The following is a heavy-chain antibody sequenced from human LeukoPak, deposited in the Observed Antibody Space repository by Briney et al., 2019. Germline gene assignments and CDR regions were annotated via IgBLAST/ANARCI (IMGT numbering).Heavy chain of an antibody. CDR1: GFTFSSYA. D-gene: IGHD3-22*01. J-gene: IGHJ4*02. CDR2: ISGSGGST. Sequence: GGSLRLSCAASGFTFSSYAMSWVRQAPGKWLEWVSAISGSGGSTYYADSVKGRFTISRDNSKNTLYLQMNSLRAEDTAVYYCAKDLAGYYYFSGQNDYLGQGTLVTVSS. V-gene: IGHV3-23*01. CDR3: AKDLAGYYYFSGQNDY.